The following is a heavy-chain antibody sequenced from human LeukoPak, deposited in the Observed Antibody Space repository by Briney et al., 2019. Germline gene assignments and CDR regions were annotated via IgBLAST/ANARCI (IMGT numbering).Heavy chain of an antibody. CDR3: AKDRFPGYSSSLGYFQH. Sequence: PGGSLRLSCAASGFTFSSYAMSWVRQAPGKGLEWVSGISWNSGSIGYADSVKGRFTISRDNAKNSLYLQMNSLRAEDTALYYCAKDRFPGYSSSLGYFQHWGQGTLVTVSS. CDR2: ISWNSGSI. J-gene: IGHJ1*01. V-gene: IGHV3-9*01. CDR1: GFTFSSYA. D-gene: IGHD6-13*01.